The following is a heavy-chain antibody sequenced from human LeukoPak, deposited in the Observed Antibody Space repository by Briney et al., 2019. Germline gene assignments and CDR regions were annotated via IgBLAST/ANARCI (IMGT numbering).Heavy chain of an antibody. CDR1: GYTFTSYG. J-gene: IGHJ3*02. CDR2: ISAYNGNT. Sequence: ASVKVSCKASGYTFTSYGISWVRQAPGQGLEWMGWISAYNGNTNYAQKLQGRVTMTTDTSTSTAYMELSSLRSEDTAVYYCASPSHHFNIVVVPEYLDDAFDIWGQGTMVTVSS. V-gene: IGHV1-18*01. CDR3: ASPSHHFNIVVVPEYLDDAFDI. D-gene: IGHD2-2*01.